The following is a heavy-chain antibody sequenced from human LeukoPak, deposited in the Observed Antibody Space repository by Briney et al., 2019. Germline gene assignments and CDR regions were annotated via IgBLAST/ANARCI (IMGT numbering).Heavy chain of an antibody. CDR1: GFIVSSNY. Sequence: GGSLRLSCAASGFIVSSNYMSWVRQAPGKGLEWVSIISSGGNTYYADSVKGRFTISRDISKNTLYHQMNGLRAEDTAVYYCAREVRGYYFDYWGQGTLVTVSS. CDR3: AREVRGYYFDY. J-gene: IGHJ4*02. D-gene: IGHD3-22*01. CDR2: ISSGGNT. V-gene: IGHV3-53*01.